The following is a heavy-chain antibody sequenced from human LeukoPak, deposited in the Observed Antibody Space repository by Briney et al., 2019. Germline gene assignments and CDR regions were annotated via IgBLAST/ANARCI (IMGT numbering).Heavy chain of an antibody. V-gene: IGHV3-23*01. CDR1: RFTFSSYA. D-gene: IGHD3-10*01. J-gene: IGHJ4*02. Sequence: GGSLRLSCAASRFTFSSYAMSWVRQAPGKGLEWVSAISGSAVDTWYADSVKGRFTISRDNSKDTLYLQMNSLRAEDTAVYYCAKDSMVRGVIIPIWGQGTLVTVSS. CDR2: ISGSAVDT. CDR3: AKDSMVRGVIIPI.